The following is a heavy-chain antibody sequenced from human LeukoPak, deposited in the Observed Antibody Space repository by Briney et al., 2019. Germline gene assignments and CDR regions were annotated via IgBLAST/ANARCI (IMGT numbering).Heavy chain of an antibody. J-gene: IGHJ4*02. Sequence: PGGSLRLSCAASGFTFSSYGMHWVRQAPGKGLEWVAFIRYDGSNKYYADSVKGRFTISRDNSKNTLYLQMNSLRAEDTAVYYCAKRGSHQLLRCIDYWGQGTLVTVSS. D-gene: IGHD2-2*01. CDR1: GFTFSSYG. CDR3: AKRGSHQLLRCIDY. CDR2: IRYDGSNK. V-gene: IGHV3-30*02.